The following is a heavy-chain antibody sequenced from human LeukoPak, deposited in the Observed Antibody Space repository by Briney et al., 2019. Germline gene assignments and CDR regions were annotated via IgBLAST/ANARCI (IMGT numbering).Heavy chain of an antibody. CDR1: GGSISSASYY. V-gene: IGHV4-39*01. Sequence: KPSETLSLTCTVSGGSISSASYYWGWIRQPPGKGLEWIGSIHYSGTTYYTPSLKSRVTISVDTSKNQFSLELSSVTAADTAVYFCARLLPMVRAVDYWGQGTLVTVSS. CDR2: IHYSGTT. CDR3: ARLLPMVRAVDY. J-gene: IGHJ4*02. D-gene: IGHD3-10*01.